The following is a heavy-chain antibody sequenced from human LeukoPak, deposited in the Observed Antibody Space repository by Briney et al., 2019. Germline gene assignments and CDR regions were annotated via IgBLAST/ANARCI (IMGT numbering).Heavy chain of an antibody. J-gene: IGHJ3*02. CDR2: ISSSSSYI. CDR1: GFTFSSYS. V-gene: IGHV3-21*01. D-gene: IGHD3-16*02. Sequence: PGGSLRLSCAASGFTFSSYSMNWVRQAPGKGLEWVSSISSSSSYIYYSDSVKGRFTISRDNAKNSLYLQMNSLRAEDTAVYYFASIAYYYVWGSYRYPNDAFDIWGQGTMVTVSS. CDR3: ASIAYYYVWGSYRYPNDAFDI.